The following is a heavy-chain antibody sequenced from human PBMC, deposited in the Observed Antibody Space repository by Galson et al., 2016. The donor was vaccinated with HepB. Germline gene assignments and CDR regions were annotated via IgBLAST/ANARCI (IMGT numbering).Heavy chain of an antibody. Sequence: SLRLSCAASRFTFNNYSMNWVRQAPGKGLEWLSYISTSSTTIYYADSVKGRFTISRDNAKNSLYLQMNSLRDEDTAVYYCARERIAARRHFDYWGQGTLVTVSS. D-gene: IGHD6-6*01. CDR2: ISTSSTTI. V-gene: IGHV3-48*02. J-gene: IGHJ4*02. CDR3: ARERIAARRHFDY. CDR1: RFTFNNYS.